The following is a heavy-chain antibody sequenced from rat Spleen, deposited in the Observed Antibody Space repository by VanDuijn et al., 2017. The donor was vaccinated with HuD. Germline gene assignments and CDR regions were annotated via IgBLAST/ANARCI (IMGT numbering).Heavy chain of an antibody. V-gene: IGHV5-29*01. CDR2: ISYDGITT. CDR1: GFTFNNYD. CDR3: VRQDTSGYSNWFAY. D-gene: IGHD4-3*01. J-gene: IGHJ3*01. Sequence: EVQLVESGGGLVQPGRSLKLSCAASGFTFNNYDMAWVRQAPTKGLEWVAAISYDGITTYYRDSVRGRFTISSDNAKTTLYLRMDSLRSEDTATYYCVRQDTSGYSNWFAYWGQGTLVTVSS.